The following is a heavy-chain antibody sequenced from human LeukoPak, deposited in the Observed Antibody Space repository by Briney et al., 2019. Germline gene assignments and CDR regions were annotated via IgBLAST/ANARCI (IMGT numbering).Heavy chain of an antibody. CDR1: GGSISSSSYY. CDR3: ARLVVGRYYDMLTGYFLPGYYGMDV. J-gene: IGHJ6*02. CDR2: IYYSGRT. Sequence: WETLSLTCTVSGGSISSSSYYWGWIRQPPGKGLEWIGSIYYSGRTYYNPSMKSRVTISVDTSKNQCSLELSSVTAADTAVYYCARLVVGRYYDMLTGYFLPGYYGMDVWGQGTTVTVSS. D-gene: IGHD3-9*01. V-gene: IGHV4-39*01.